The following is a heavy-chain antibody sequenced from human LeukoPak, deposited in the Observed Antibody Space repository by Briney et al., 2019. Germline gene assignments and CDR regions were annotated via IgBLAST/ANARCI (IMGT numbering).Heavy chain of an antibody. J-gene: IGHJ5*02. V-gene: IGHV3-23*01. CDR3: VLQHDNYSGGRWFDP. D-gene: IGHD4-23*01. CDR2: ISASGDTT. Sequence: GGSLRLSCAASGFTYINFGMTWVRQAPGKGVEWVAGISASGDTTYYADSVKGRFTSSRDNSKNTLYLQMNSLRAEDTAVYYCVLQHDNYSGGRWFDPWGQGTLVTVSS. CDR1: GFTYINFG.